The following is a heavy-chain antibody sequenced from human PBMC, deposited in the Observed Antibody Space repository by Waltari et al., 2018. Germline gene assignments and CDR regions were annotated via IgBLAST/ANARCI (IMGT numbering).Heavy chain of an antibody. J-gene: IGHJ5*02. Sequence: QAQLVESGGGAVQPGRSLRLSCAASGSSFNSFALHWVRQATGKGPEWLAVISYDGSKKFYAESVKGRFTISRDNSKNVVYLQVDSLRPEDTAVYYCARDGYSGRLDPWGQGTLVTVSS. D-gene: IGHD5-12*01. CDR2: ISYDGSKK. CDR3: ARDGYSGRLDP. CDR1: GSSFNSFA. V-gene: IGHV3-30*07.